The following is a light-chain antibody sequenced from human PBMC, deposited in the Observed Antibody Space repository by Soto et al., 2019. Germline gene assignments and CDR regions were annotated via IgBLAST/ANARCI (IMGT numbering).Light chain of an antibody. CDR1: SSDVGCYHY. V-gene: IGLV2-14*01. J-gene: IGLJ1*01. CDR3: NSYTSKATGV. Sequence: QSALTQPASVSGSPGQSITISCTVTSSDVGCYHYVSWYHQHPGKAPQLLIYEASNLLSGVSNRFSGSTSGNTASLTISGLQSEDEADYYCNSYTSKATGVFGTGTKLTVL. CDR2: EAS.